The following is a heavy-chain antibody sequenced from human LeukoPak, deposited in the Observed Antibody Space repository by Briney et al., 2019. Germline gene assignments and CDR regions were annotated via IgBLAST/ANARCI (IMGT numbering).Heavy chain of an antibody. J-gene: IGHJ4*02. CDR2: TYYRSKWYN. V-gene: IGHV6-1*01. CDR3: ARVGFYDSSGYLHYYFDY. CDR1: GDSVSSNSAA. D-gene: IGHD3-22*01. Sequence: QTLSLTCAISGDSVSSNSAAWNWIRQSPSRGLEWLGRTYYRSKWYNDYAVSVKSRITINPDTSKNQFSLQLNSVTPEDTAVYYCARVGFYDSSGYLHYYFDYWGQGTLVTVSS.